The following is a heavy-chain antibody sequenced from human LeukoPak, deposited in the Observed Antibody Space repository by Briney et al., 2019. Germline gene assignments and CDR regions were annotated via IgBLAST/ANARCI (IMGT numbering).Heavy chain of an antibody. Sequence: SETLSLTCAVYGGSFSGYYWSWIRQPPEKGLEWIGEINHSGSTNYNPSLKSRVTISVDTSKNQFSLKLSSVTAADTAVYYCARGPDLRITMIVGEVAFDIWGQGTMVTVSS. J-gene: IGHJ3*02. D-gene: IGHD3-22*01. CDR2: INHSGST. CDR1: GGSFSGYY. CDR3: ARGPDLRITMIVGEVAFDI. V-gene: IGHV4-34*01.